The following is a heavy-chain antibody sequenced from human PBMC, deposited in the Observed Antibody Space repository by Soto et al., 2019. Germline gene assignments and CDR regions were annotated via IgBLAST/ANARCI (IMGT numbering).Heavy chain of an antibody. CDR1: GGSISSGDYY. CDR2: IYYSGST. Sequence: TLSLTCTVSGGSISSGDYYWSWIRQPPGKGLEWIGYIYYSGSTYYNPSLKSRVTISVDTSKNQFSLKLSSVTAADTAVYYCAREGARRGYGAYNWFDPWGQGTLVTVSS. J-gene: IGHJ5*02. D-gene: IGHD5-18*01. CDR3: AREGARRGYGAYNWFDP. V-gene: IGHV4-30-4*01.